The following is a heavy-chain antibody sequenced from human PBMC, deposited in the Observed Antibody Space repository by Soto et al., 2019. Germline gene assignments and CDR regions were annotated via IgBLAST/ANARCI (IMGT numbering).Heavy chain of an antibody. J-gene: IGHJ4*02. CDR1: GFTFSDYA. V-gene: IGHV3-30*18. CDR2: VSHDGRNT. Sequence: VQLVESGGGVVQPGRSLRLSCAASGFTFSDYAMHWVRQAPGKGLEWVAVVSHDGRNTHYAGSVKGRFTISRDSSKNTVSLETTSLRAEDTAVYYCAKGGRQWLVTSDFNYWGQGALVTVSS. CDR3: AKGGRQWLVTSDFNY. D-gene: IGHD6-19*01.